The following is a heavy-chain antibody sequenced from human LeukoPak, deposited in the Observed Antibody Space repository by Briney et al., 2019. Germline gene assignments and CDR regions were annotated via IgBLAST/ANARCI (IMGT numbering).Heavy chain of an antibody. Sequence: PGGSLRLSCAASGFTFSYYGMHWVRQAPGKGLDWVAVIWHDGSYIYYADSVKGRFTISRDNPKNTLYLQMNSLRAEDTAVYYCAKIVQFTAATGTGLDYWGQGTLVTVSP. D-gene: IGHD6-13*01. CDR3: AKIVQFTAATGTGLDY. V-gene: IGHV3-33*06. CDR1: GFTFSYYG. J-gene: IGHJ4*02. CDR2: IWHDGSYI.